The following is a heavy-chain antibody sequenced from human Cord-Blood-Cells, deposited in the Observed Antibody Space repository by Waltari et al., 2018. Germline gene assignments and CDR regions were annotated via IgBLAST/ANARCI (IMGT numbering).Heavy chain of an antibody. D-gene: IGHD4-17*01. J-gene: IGHJ3*02. CDR3: ARDENGDYVVGAFDI. CDR2: IYYSGST. Sequence: QVQLQESGPGLVKPSQTLSLTCTVSGGSISSGGYYWSWICQHPGKGLEWIGYIYYSGSTYYNPSLKSRFTISVDTSKNQFSLKLSSVTAEDTAVYYCARDENGDYVVGAFDIWGQGTMVTVSS. CDR1: GGSISSGGYY. V-gene: IGHV4-31*03.